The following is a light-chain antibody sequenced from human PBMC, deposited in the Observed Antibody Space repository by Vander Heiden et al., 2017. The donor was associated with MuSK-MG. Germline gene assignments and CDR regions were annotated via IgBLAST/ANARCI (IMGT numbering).Light chain of an antibody. Sequence: QSALTQPPSVSEAPRQRVTISCSGGSFNIGNNAVNWYQQLPGKAPKLLIDDDDLLPSGVSDRFSGYKACTSASLAISGLQSEDEAEYYCAEWDDSMNGVVFGGGTKLTVL. CDR2: DDD. V-gene: IGLV1-36*01. J-gene: IGLJ2*01. CDR1: SFNIGNNA. CDR3: AEWDDSMNGVV.